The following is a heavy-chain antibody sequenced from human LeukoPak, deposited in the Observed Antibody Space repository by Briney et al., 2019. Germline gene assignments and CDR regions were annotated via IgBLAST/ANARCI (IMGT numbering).Heavy chain of an antibody. Sequence: PGGSLRLSCAASGFTFTSYGMHWVRQAPGKGLEWVAFIRYDGSNKYYADSVKGRFTISRDNSRNRLYLQMNSLRGEDTAVYYCAKDSALGIAAAGTFRDYYYYYMDVWGKGTTVTVSS. V-gene: IGHV3-30*02. CDR2: IRYDGSNK. CDR1: GFTFTSYG. J-gene: IGHJ6*03. D-gene: IGHD6-13*01. CDR3: AKDSALGIAAAGTFRDYYYYYMDV.